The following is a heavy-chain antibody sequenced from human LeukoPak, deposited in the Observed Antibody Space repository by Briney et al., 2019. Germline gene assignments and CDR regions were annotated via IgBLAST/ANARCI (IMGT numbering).Heavy chain of an antibody. Sequence: SETLSLTCTVSGGSISGYYWSWIRQPPGKRLEWIGYVYYSGNTGYNPSLKSRVTISIDTSKNQFSLKLSSVTAADTAVYYCARSLAYATGFYWGQGTLVTVSS. V-gene: IGHV4-59*08. CDR3: ARSLAYATGFY. CDR1: GGSISGYY. CDR2: VYYSGNT. D-gene: IGHD2-21*01. J-gene: IGHJ4*02.